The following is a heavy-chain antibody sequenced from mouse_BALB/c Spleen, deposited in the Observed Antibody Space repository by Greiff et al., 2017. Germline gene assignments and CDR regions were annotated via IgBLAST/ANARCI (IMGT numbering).Heavy chain of an antibody. CDR2: ISSGSSTI. CDR3: ARSLRYFDV. CDR1: GFTFSSFG. V-gene: IGHV5-17*02. D-gene: IGHD1-1*01. J-gene: IGHJ1*01. Sequence: DVMLVESGGGLVQPGGSRKLSCAASGFTFSSFGMHWVRQAPEKGLEWVAYISSGSSTIYYADTVKGRFTISRDNPKNTLFLQMTSLRSEDTAMYYCARSLRYFDVWGAGTTVTVSS.